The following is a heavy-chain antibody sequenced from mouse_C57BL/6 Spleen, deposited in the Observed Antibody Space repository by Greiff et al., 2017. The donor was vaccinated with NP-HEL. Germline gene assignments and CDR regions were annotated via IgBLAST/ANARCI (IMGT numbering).Heavy chain of an antibody. Sequence: VHLVESGAELAKPGASVKLSCKASGYTFTSYWVHWVKQRPGQGLEWIGYINPSSGYTKYNQKFKDKATLTADKSSSTAYMQLSSLTYEDSAVYYCAREGDGKNYAMDYWGQGTSVTVSS. V-gene: IGHV1-7*01. CDR2: INPSSGYT. CDR1: GYTFTSYW. CDR3: AREGDGKNYAMDY. D-gene: IGHD2-1*01. J-gene: IGHJ4*01.